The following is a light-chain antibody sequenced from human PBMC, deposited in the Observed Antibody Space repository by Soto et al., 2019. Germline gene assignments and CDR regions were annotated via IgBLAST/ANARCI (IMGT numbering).Light chain of an antibody. V-gene: IGKV2-30*01. Sequence: DVAMTQSPLSLPVTLGQPASISCRSSQSPLYSDGNTYLSWFQQRPGQSPRRLIYKVSNRDSGVPDRFSGSGSGTDFTLKISRVEAEDVGVYYCMQGTHWPWTFGQGTKVEIK. CDR1: QSPLYSDGNTY. J-gene: IGKJ1*01. CDR3: MQGTHWPWT. CDR2: KVS.